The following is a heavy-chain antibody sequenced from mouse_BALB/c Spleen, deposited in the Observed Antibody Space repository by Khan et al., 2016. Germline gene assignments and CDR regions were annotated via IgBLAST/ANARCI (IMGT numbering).Heavy chain of an antibody. CDR1: GYTFTNYG. D-gene: IGHD3-1*01. CDR2: INTNTGEP. J-gene: IGHJ2*01. V-gene: IGHV9-3*02. Sequence: QIQLVQSGPELKKPGETVKISCKASGYTFTNYGMNWVKQAPGKGLKWMGWINTNTGEPTYAEEFKGRFAFSLETSASPASLQINNLKNEDTATDVGARSGGNFDYWGQGTTLTVSS. CDR3: ARSGGNFDY.